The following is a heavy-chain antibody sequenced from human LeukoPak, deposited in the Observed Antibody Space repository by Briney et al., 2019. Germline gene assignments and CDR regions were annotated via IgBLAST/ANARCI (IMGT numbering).Heavy chain of an antibody. CDR3: ARVGPGSAVADNFDY. V-gene: IGHV3-23*01. CDR2: LSGSGDIT. Sequence: TGGSLRLSCAASGFTFSSHGMNWVRQAPGKGLEWVSGLSGSGDITYYANSVKGRFTISRDNSKNTLYLQMNSLRAEDTAVYYCARVGPGSAVADNFDYWGQGTLVTVSS. J-gene: IGHJ4*02. CDR1: GFTFSSHG. D-gene: IGHD6-19*01.